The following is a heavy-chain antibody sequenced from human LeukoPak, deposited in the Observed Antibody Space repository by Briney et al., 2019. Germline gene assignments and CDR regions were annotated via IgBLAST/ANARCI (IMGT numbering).Heavy chain of an antibody. CDR1: GFSFSSSW. J-gene: IGHJ4*02. V-gene: IGHV3-7*01. CDR3: ARDSSARD. CDR2: IKADGSEK. Sequence: GGSLRLSCAASGFSFSSSWMIWVRQAPGKGPEWVANIKADGSEKHYVDSVKGRFSISRDNAKNSLYLQMNSLRVEDTAVYYCARDSSARDWGQGTLVIVSS. D-gene: IGHD3-22*01.